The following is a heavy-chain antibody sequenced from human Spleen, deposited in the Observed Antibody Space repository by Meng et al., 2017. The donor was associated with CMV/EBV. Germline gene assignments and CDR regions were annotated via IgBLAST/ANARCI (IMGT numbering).Heavy chain of an antibody. CDR2: ISGIVPGT. Sequence: GESLKISCATSGFTFSSYAMNWVRQAPGKGLDWVSTISGIVPGTCCADSVRGRFTISRDNAKNSLYLQMDSLRGEDTAVYYCARSMTPDYWGQGTLVTVSS. J-gene: IGHJ4*02. CDR1: GFTFSSYA. D-gene: IGHD2/OR15-2a*01. V-gene: IGHV3-23*01. CDR3: ARSMTPDY.